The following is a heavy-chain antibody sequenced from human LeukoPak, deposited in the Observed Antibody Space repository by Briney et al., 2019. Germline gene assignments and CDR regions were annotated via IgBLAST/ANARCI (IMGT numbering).Heavy chain of an antibody. Sequence: PSQTLSLTCTVSGGSISSGSYYWSWIRQPAGKGLEWIGRIYTSGSTNYNPSLKSRVTISVDTSKNQFSLKLSSVTAADTAVYYCARDQETYYDFWSGYYLNAFDIWGQGTMVTVSS. V-gene: IGHV4-61*02. CDR3: ARDQETYYDFWSGYYLNAFDI. J-gene: IGHJ3*02. D-gene: IGHD3-3*01. CDR1: GGSISSGSYY. CDR2: IYTSGST.